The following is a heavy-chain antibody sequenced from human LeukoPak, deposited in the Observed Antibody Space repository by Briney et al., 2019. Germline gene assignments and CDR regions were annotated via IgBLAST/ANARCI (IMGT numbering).Heavy chain of an antibody. CDR2: IKQDGSEK. CDR1: GFTFSSYW. Sequence: GGSLRLSCAASGFTFSSYWMSWVRQAPGKGLEWVANIKQDGSEKYYVDSVKGRFTISRDNAKNSLYLQMNSLRAEDTAVYYCAREKVVPAARRLGYSSSSGLDYWGQGTLVTVSS. D-gene: IGHD6-6*01. CDR3: AREKVVPAARRLGYSSSSGLDY. V-gene: IGHV3-7*01. J-gene: IGHJ4*02.